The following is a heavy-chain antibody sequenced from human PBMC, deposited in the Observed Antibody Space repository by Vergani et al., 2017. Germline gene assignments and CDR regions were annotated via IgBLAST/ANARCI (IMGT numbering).Heavy chain of an antibody. V-gene: IGHV4-39*01. CDR1: GDSVISTDYH. J-gene: IGHJ4*02. CDR3: ASIRGACRAAYCHSYDF. CDR2: MDYRGST. D-gene: IGHD2-15*01. Sequence: QVQLQESGPGLVKPSETLSLTCTVSGDSVISTDYHWGWIRQPPGKGLEWIGSMDYRGSTSYNQSLESRIPISFETPKNQFSLRLTSVTAADTAVYYCASIRGACRAAYCHSYDFWGPGTLVGVSS.